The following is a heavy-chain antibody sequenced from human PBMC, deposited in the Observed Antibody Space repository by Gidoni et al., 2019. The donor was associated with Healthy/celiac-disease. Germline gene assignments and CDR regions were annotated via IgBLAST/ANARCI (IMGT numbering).Heavy chain of an antibody. CDR2: INHSGST. CDR3: AREGGLERRYYYYYYIDV. J-gene: IGHJ6*03. Sequence: QVQLQQSGAALLKPSETLSLTCAVYGGSFRGYYWSWIRQPPGKGLEWIGEINHSGSTNYNPSLKSRVTISVDTSKNQFALKLSAVTAADTAVYYWAREGGLERRYYYYYYIDVWGKGTTVTVSS. D-gene: IGHD1-1*01. CDR1: GGSFRGYY. V-gene: IGHV4-34*01.